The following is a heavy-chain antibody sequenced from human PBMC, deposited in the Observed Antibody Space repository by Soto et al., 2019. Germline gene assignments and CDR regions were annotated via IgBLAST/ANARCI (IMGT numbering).Heavy chain of an antibody. J-gene: IGHJ4*02. CDR1: GDSISSPNW. CDR3: AREGFDHRPDY. V-gene: IGHV4-4*02. CDR2: MFASGSS. Sequence: QVQLQESGPGLVKPSETLSLTCAVSGDSISSPNWWSWYRQPPGKGLELVGEMFASGSSNYNPYLTGRVTMSLGTSKNHFSLRLTSLTAADTAIYYCAREGFDHRPDYWGQGIPVTVSS.